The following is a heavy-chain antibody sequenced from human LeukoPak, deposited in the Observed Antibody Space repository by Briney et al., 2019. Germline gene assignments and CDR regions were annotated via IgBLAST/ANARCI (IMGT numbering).Heavy chain of an antibody. CDR1: GYTLTELS. CDR3: ATGVTTRKFPLFSYFDY. CDR2: FDPEDGET. J-gene: IGHJ4*02. Sequence: ASVKVSCEVSGYTLTELSMHWVRQAPGKGLEWMGGFDPEDGETIYAQKFQGRVTMTEDTSTDTAYMELSSLRSEDTAVYYCATGVTTRKFPLFSYFDYWGQGTLVTVSS. D-gene: IGHD4-17*01. V-gene: IGHV1-24*01.